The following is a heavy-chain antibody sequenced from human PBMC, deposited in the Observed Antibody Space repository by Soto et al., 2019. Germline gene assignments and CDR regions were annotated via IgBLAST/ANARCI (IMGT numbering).Heavy chain of an antibody. CDR2: IIPIFGTA. CDR3: ARGYVLRFLEWFYGMDV. CDR1: GGTFSSYA. D-gene: IGHD3-3*01. Sequence: QVQLVQSGAEVKKPGSSVKVSCKASGGTFSSYAISWVRQAPGQGLEWMGGIIPIFGTANYAQKFQGRVTITADESTNTAYMELCSLRSEDTAVYYCARGYVLRFLEWFYGMDVWGQGTTVTVSS. V-gene: IGHV1-69*01. J-gene: IGHJ6*02.